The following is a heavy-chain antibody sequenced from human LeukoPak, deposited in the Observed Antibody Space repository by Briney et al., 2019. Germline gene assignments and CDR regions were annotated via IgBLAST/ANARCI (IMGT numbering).Heavy chain of an antibody. CDR2: IGACGGDI. CDR3: SREGSGSSWSGFVV. V-gene: IGHV3-23*01. J-gene: IGHJ3*01. D-gene: IGHD6-13*01. Sequence: PGGSLRLSCAASGFTFSSYAMTWVRQAPGKGLEWVSTIGACGGDIDYADSVKGRFTISRDNSKNTLYLQMNSLKTEDTAVYYCSREGSGSSWSGFVVWGQGTMDTV. CDR1: GFTFSSYA.